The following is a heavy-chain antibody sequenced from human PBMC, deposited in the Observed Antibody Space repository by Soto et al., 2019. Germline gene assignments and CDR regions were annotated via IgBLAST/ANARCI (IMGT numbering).Heavy chain of an antibody. V-gene: IGHV1-18*04. CDR1: GYTFTSYC. J-gene: IGHJ5*02. D-gene: IGHD6-6*01. CDR2: ISAYNGNT. CDR3: ARDLKQLVYNWFDP. Sequence: ASVKVSCKASGYTFTSYCISWVLQAPGQGLEWMGWISAYNGNTNYAQKLQGRVTMTTDTSTSTAYMELRSLRSDDTAVYYCARDLKQLVYNWFDPWGQGTLVTVSS.